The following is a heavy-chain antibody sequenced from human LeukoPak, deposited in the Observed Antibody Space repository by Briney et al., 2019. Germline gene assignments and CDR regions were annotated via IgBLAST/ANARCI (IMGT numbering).Heavy chain of an antibody. CDR1: GYTFTSYA. CDR2: INAGNGNT. V-gene: IGHV1-3*01. CDR3: AREARYDILTGYYNPHFDY. J-gene: IGHJ4*02. D-gene: IGHD3-9*01. Sequence: ASVKVSCKASGYTFTSYAMHWVRQAPGQRLEWMGWINAGNGNTKYSQKFQGRVTITRDTSASTAYMELSRLRSEDTAVYYCAREARYDILTGYYNPHFDYWGQGTLVTVSS.